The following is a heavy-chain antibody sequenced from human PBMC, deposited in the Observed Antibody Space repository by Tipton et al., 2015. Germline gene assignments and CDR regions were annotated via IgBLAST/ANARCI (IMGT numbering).Heavy chain of an antibody. D-gene: IGHD4-17*01. V-gene: IGHV3-7*03. CDR2: IKQDGSEK. Sequence: GSLRLSCAASGFIFTNYWMTWVRQAPGKGLEWVANIKQDGSEKYYVDSVKGRFTISRDNAKNSLYLQTNSLRAEDTAVYYCARDYGDTWYLDLWGRGTLVTVSS. CDR1: GFIFTNYW. J-gene: IGHJ2*01. CDR3: ARDYGDTWYLDL.